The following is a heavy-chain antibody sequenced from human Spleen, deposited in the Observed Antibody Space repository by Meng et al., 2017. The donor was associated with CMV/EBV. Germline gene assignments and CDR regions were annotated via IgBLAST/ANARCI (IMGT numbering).Heavy chain of an antibody. CDR3: ARRSGSYYYYGMDV. Sequence: GSLRLSCTVSGGSISSSSYYWGWIRQPPGKGLEWIGSIYYSGSTYYNPSLKSRVTISVDTSKNQFSLKLSSVTAADTAVYYCARRSGSYYYYGMDVWGQGTTVTVSS. CDR2: IYYSGST. CDR1: GGSISSSSYY. V-gene: IGHV4-39*07. D-gene: IGHD1-26*01. J-gene: IGHJ6*02.